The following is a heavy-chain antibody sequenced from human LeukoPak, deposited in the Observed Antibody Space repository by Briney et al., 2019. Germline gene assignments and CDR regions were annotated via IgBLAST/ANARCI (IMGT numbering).Heavy chain of an antibody. V-gene: IGHV4-39*01. CDR3: AATYRTRGYTYGYFDY. CDR2: IYYSGST. Sequence: SETLSLTCTVSGDSITSGNYYWGGIRQPPGKGLEWIGNIYYSGSTCYNPSLKSRVSMSLDTSKNQFSLRLSSVTAADTAVYYCAATYRTRGYTYGYFDYWGQGTLVTVPS. J-gene: IGHJ4*02. D-gene: IGHD5-18*01. CDR1: GDSITSGNYY.